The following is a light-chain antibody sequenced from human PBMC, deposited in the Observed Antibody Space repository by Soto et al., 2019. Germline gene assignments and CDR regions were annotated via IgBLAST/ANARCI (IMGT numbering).Light chain of an antibody. CDR1: RSNIGAGYD. Sequence: QSVLTQPPSVSGAPGQRVTISCTGSRSNIGAGYDVHWYQQLPGTAPKLLIYVTNNRPSGVPDRFSGSKSGTSASLAIAGVRAEDEADYYCQTYDSSLSGSIFGGGTKLTVL. V-gene: IGLV1-40*01. CDR3: QTYDSSLSGSI. CDR2: VTN. J-gene: IGLJ2*01.